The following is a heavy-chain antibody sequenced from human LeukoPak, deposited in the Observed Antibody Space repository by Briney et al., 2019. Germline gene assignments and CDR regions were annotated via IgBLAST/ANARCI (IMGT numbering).Heavy chain of an antibody. J-gene: IGHJ4*02. CDR2: VYYSGST. CDR3: ARALLYCSGGSCYSGVLFDY. D-gene: IGHD2-15*01. V-gene: IGHV4-61*01. Sequence: PSETLSLTCTVSGGPTKSSSNYWSWIRQRPGKGLEWIGYVYYSGSTSYNPSLKSRVTISVDTSKNQFSLKLSSVTAADTAVYFCARALLYCSGGSCYSGVLFDYWGQGSLVTVSS. CDR1: GGPTKSSSNY.